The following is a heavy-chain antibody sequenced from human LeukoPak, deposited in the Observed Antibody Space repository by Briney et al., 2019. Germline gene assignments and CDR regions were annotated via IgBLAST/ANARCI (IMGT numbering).Heavy chain of an antibody. Sequence: ASVKVSCKASGYTFTSNDINWVRQAAGQGPEWMGWMNPSSGNTGYAQKFQGRVTITADKSTSTAYMELSSLRSEDTAVYYCARVVSYNWFDPWGQGTLVTVSS. CDR2: MNPSSGNT. CDR3: ARVVSYNWFDP. J-gene: IGHJ5*02. V-gene: IGHV1-8*01. D-gene: IGHD3-10*01. CDR1: GYTFTSND.